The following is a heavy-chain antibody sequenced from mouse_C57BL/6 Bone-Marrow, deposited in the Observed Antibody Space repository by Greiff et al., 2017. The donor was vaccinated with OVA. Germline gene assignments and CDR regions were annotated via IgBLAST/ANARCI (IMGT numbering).Heavy chain of an antibody. V-gene: IGHV7-3*01. CDR1: GFTFTDYY. J-gene: IGHJ4*01. D-gene: IGHD1-1*01. CDR3: ARYDDYYGSSFAMDY. Sequence: DVQLVESGGGLVQPGGSLSLSCAASGFTFTDYYMSWVRQPPGKALEWLGFIRNKANGYTTEYSASVKGRFTISRDNSQSILYLQMNALRAEDSATYYCARYDDYYGSSFAMDYWGQGTSVTVSS. CDR2: IRNKANGYTT.